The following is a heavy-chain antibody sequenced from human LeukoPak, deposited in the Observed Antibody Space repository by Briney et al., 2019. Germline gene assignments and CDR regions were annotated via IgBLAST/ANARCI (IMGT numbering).Heavy chain of an antibody. Sequence: GGSLRPSCTASAVTFGDYAISWVRQAPGKGLEWVGFIRSQAYGGTTEYAASVKGRFIISRDDSKSIAYLQMNSLKTDDTAVYYCTRDSSWSFDYWGQGTLVTVSS. D-gene: IGHD2-15*01. CDR1: AVTFGDYA. CDR2: IRSQAYGGTT. V-gene: IGHV3-49*04. J-gene: IGHJ4*02. CDR3: TRDSSWSFDY.